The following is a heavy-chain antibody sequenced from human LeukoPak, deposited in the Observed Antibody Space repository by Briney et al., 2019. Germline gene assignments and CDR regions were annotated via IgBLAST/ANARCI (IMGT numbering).Heavy chain of an antibody. V-gene: IGHV3-7*01. Sequence: PGGSLRLSCAASGFTFSRYWMSRVRQAPGKGLEWVANIKQDGSEKYYVDSVKGRFTISRDNAKNSLYLQMNSLRAEDTAVYYCARLTTVTTYYFDYWGQGTLVTVSS. D-gene: IGHD4-17*01. CDR1: GFTFSRYW. CDR3: ARLTTVTTYYFDY. J-gene: IGHJ4*02. CDR2: IKQDGSEK.